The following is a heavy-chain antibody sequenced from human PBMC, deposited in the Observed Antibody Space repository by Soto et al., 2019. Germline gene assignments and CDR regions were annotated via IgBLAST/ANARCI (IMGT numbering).Heavy chain of an antibody. V-gene: IGHV2-5*02. D-gene: IGHD4-17*01. CDR1: GFSLSTSAVG. CDR3: AHRGRGDYGDYDGDAFDI. Sequence: QITLKESGPTLVKPTQTLTLTCTFSGFSLSTSAVGVGWIRQPPVKALEWLALIYWDDDKRYSPSLKSRLTITKDTSKNQVVLTMTNMDPVDTATYYCAHRGRGDYGDYDGDAFDIWSQGTMVTVSS. J-gene: IGHJ3*02. CDR2: IYWDDDK.